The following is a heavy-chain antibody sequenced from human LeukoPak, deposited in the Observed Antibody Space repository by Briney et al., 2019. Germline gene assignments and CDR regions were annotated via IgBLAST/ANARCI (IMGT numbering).Heavy chain of an antibody. CDR3: AQLNRAAAGG. J-gene: IGHJ4*02. V-gene: IGHV4-39*07. CDR1: GGSISSSSYY. Sequence: SETLSLTCTVSGGSISSSSYYWSWIRQPPGKGLEWIGEINHSGSTNYNPSLKSRVTISVDTSKNQFSLKLSSVTAADTAVYYCAQLNRAAAGGWGQGTLVTVSS. D-gene: IGHD6-13*01. CDR2: INHSGST.